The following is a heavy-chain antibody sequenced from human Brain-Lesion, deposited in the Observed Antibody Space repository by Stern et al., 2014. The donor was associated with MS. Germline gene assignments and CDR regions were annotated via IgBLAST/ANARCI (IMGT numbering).Heavy chain of an antibody. CDR3: ATYYYDSTGYNDF. Sequence: VQLVESGAEVKKPGASVKVSCKASGYTFTGYYMPWVRQPPGQGLEWIGWINPKSGGTNYAQKFQGWVTITRETSINTAYMELSRLRSDDTAVYYCATYYYDSTGYNDFWGQGTLVTVSS. CDR1: GYTFTGYY. J-gene: IGHJ4*02. D-gene: IGHD3-22*01. V-gene: IGHV1-2*04. CDR2: INPKSGGT.